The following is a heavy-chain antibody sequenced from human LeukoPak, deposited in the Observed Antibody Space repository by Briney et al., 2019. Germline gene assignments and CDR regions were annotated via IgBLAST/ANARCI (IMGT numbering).Heavy chain of an antibody. Sequence: SETLSLTCAVYGGSFSGYYWNWIRQPPGKGLEWIGEINHSGSTNYNPSLKSRVTISVDTSKNHFSLKLSSVTAADTAVYYCACLTTADAFDIWGQGTMVTVSS. J-gene: IGHJ3*02. CDR1: GGSFSGYY. V-gene: IGHV4-34*01. CDR2: INHSGST. CDR3: ACLTTADAFDI. D-gene: IGHD3-22*01.